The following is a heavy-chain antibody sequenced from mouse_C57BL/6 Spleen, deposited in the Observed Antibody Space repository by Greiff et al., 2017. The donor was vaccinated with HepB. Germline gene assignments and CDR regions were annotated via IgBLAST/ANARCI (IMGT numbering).Heavy chain of an antibody. CDR3: ARHEDQVYYGYDGAWFAY. D-gene: IGHD2-2*01. J-gene: IGHJ3*01. Sequence: VQLQQSGAELVKPGASVKLSCKASGYTFTEYTIHWVKQRSGQGLEWIGWFYPGSGSIKYNEKFKDKATLTADKTSSTVSMEVSSLTSEDSSVYFCARHEDQVYYGYDGAWFAYWGQGTLVTVSA. CDR2: FYPGSGSI. CDR1: GYTFTEYT. V-gene: IGHV1-62-2*01.